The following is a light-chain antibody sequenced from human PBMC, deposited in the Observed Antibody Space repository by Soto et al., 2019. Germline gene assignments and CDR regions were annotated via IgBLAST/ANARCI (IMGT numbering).Light chain of an antibody. CDR2: GAS. V-gene: IGKV3-15*01. CDR3: QQYNDWPRALT. Sequence: EIVMTQSPATLSVSPGERATLSCRASQSVSSNFAWYQQKPGQAPRLLIYGASTRAAGIPARFSGSGSGTEFTLTIGGLRSEDSAVYNCQQYNDWPRALTFGGGTKVEIK. J-gene: IGKJ4*01. CDR1: QSVSSN.